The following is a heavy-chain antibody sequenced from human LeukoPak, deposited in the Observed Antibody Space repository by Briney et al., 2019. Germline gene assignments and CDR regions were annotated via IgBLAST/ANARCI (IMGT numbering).Heavy chain of an antibody. CDR2: INPNNGDT. CDR1: GYIFNGYY. J-gene: IGHJ5*02. CDR3: P. V-gene: IGHV1-2*02. Sequence: ASVKVSCKASGYIFNGYYMHWVRQAPGQGPEWMGWINPNNGDTKSAQRFKGRITFTRDTSLSPAYFCARNCQLLSGGNWLDPWGQGALVTVSS. D-gene: IGHD2-2*01.